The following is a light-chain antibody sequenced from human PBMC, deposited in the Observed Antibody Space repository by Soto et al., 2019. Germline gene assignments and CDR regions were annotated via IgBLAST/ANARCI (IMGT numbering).Light chain of an antibody. CDR1: QSVSGSY. V-gene: IGKV3-20*01. Sequence: EIVMTPSPATLSVSPGERAALSCRASQSVSGSYLAWYQHKPGQAPRLLIYEASSRATGIPDRFSGSGSGTDFTLTVSRLEPEDFAVYYCQQYNSSPRTFGQGTKVDI. CDR3: QQYNSSPRT. J-gene: IGKJ1*01. CDR2: EAS.